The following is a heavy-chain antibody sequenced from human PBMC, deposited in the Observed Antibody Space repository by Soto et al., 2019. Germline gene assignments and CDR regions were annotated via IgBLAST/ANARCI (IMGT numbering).Heavy chain of an antibody. V-gene: IGHV1-69*12. Sequence: QVQLVQSGAEVKKPGSSVKVSCKASAGTFSSYAISWVRQAPGQGLEWMGGIIPIFGTANYAQKFQVRVTITADESTSTAYMELSSLRSEDTAVYYCGRGTGIATITYYYYGMAVWGQGTTVAVSS. CDR2: IIPIFGTA. J-gene: IGHJ6*02. CDR1: AGTFSSYA. CDR3: GRGTGIATITYYYYGMAV. D-gene: IGHD3-16*01.